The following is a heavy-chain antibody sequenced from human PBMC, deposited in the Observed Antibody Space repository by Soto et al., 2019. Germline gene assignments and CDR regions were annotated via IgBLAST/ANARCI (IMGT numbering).Heavy chain of an antibody. V-gene: IGHV1-18*01. CDR1: GYTFTSYG. D-gene: IGHD6-19*01. Sequence: QVQLVQSGAEVKKPGASVKVSCKDSGYTFTSYGISWVRQAPGQGLEWMGWISAYNGNTKSAQKLQGSITTTTDKTTSTAYRELRSLSSDDTAVYYCARNLAVGLVDYWVQGTLVTVSS. CDR2: ISAYNGNT. CDR3: ARNLAVGLVDY. J-gene: IGHJ4*02.